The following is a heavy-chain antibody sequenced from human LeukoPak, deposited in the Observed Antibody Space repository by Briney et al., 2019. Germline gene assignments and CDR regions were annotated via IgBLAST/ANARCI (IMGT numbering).Heavy chain of an antibody. CDR3: ARVLVRGGNFDY. CDR1: GFTVSSNS. CDR2: IYSGGST. J-gene: IGHJ4*02. D-gene: IGHD2-15*01. V-gene: IGHV3-53*01. Sequence: GGSLRLSCTVSGFTVSSNSMSWVRQAPGKGLEWVSVIYSGGSTYYADSVKGRFTISRDNSKNTLYLQMNSLRAEDTAVYYCARVLVRGGNFDYWGQGTLVTVSS.